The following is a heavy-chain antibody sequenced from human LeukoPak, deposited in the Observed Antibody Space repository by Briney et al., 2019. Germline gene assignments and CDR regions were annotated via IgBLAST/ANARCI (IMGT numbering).Heavy chain of an antibody. CDR2: ISAYNGNT. V-gene: IGHV1-18*01. D-gene: IGHD6-13*01. Sequence: ASVKVSCKASGYTFTSYGISWVRQAPGQGLEWMGWISAYNGNTNYAQKLQGRVTMTTDTSTSTACMELRSLRSDDTAVYYCARSLSKQLVPFDYWGQGTLVTVSS. CDR3: ARSLSKQLVPFDY. J-gene: IGHJ4*02. CDR1: GYTFTSYG.